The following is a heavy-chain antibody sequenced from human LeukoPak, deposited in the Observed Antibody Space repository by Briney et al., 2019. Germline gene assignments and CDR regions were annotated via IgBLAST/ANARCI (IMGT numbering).Heavy chain of an antibody. Sequence: ASVKVSCKASGYTFTSYGISWVRQAPGQALEWMGWISAYNGNTNYAQKLQGRVTMTTDTSTSTAYMELRSLRSDDTAVYYCARDRGVTTVTIFDYWGQGTLVTVSS. CDR1: GYTFTSYG. CDR2: ISAYNGNT. CDR3: ARDRGVTTVTIFDY. J-gene: IGHJ4*02. D-gene: IGHD4-17*01. V-gene: IGHV1-18*01.